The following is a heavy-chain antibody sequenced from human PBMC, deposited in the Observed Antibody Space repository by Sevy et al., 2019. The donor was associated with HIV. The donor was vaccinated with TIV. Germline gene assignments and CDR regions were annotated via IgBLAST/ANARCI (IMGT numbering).Heavy chain of an antibody. D-gene: IGHD5-18*01. J-gene: IGHJ4*02. CDR2: IKSKTDGGTT. CDR1: GFTFSNAW. CDR3: TTDGGGYNYGYSFDY. V-gene: IGHV3-15*07. Sequence: GGSLRLSCAASGFTFSNAWMNWVRQAPGKGLEWVGRIKSKTDGGTTDYAAPVKGRFTISRDDSKNTLYLQMNSLKTEDIAVYYCTTDGGGYNYGYSFDYWGQGTLVTVSS.